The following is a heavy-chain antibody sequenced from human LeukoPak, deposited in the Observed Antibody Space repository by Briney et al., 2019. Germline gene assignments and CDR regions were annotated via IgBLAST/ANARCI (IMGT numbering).Heavy chain of an antibody. J-gene: IGHJ6*04. CDR3: AELGITMIGGV. CDR1: GFTFSSYS. CDR2: ISSSSTI. V-gene: IGHV3-48*01. Sequence: GGSLRLSCAASGFTFSSYSMNWVRQAPGKGLEWVSYISSSSTIYYADSVKGRFTISRDNAKNSLCLQMNSLRAEDTAVYYCAELGITMIGGVWGKGTTVTISS. D-gene: IGHD3-10*02.